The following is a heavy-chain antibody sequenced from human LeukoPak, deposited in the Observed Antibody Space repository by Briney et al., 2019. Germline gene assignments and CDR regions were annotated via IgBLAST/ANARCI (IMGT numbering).Heavy chain of an antibody. D-gene: IGHD3-22*01. CDR2: ISGSGGST. J-gene: IGHJ3*02. V-gene: IGHV3-23*01. Sequence: GGTLRLSCAASGFTFSSYGMSWVRQAPGKGLEWVSAISGSGGSTYYADSVKGRFTISRDNSKNTLYLQMNSLRAEDTAVYYCAKDYYDSSGYSPDAFDIWGQGTMVTVSS. CDR3: AKDYYDSSGYSPDAFDI. CDR1: GFTFSSYG.